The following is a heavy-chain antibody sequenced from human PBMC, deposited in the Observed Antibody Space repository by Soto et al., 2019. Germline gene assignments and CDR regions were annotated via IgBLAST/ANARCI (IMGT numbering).Heavy chain of an antibody. J-gene: IGHJ2*01. CDR1: GGSFSGYY. Sequence: QVQLQQWGAGPLRPLETLSLTCGVSGGSFSGYYWAWIRQSPGRGLELIGEINDRGSINYNPSLKSRVSISVDTSKNHYSLKLRSVTAADTAVYYCARESHDILTGPPWVWYFDLWGRGTLVTVSS. V-gene: IGHV4-34*01. D-gene: IGHD3-9*01. CDR2: INDRGSI. CDR3: ARESHDILTGPPWVWYFDL.